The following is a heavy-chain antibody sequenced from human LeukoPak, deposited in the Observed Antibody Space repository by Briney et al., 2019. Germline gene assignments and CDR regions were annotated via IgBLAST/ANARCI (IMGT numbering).Heavy chain of an antibody. CDR2: INPRNGAR. CDR3: TRDVTGDYWFDP. D-gene: IGHD3-16*01. V-gene: IGHV1-2*02. J-gene: IGHJ5*02. CDR1: EYTFTAYD. Sequence: GASVKVSFKASEYTFTAYDMHWVRRAPGQGLEWMGWINPRNGARDYAQKFYGRVTMTRDTSIRTAYMELSRLTPDDTAVYYCTRDVTGDYWFDPWGQRTLVTVSS.